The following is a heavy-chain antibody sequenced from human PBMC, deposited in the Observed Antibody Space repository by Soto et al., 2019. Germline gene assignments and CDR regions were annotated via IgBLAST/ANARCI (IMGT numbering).Heavy chain of an antibody. V-gene: IGHV3-30*18. CDR3: AKDMVARLGATIGMDV. D-gene: IGHD1-26*01. J-gene: IGHJ6*02. CDR1: RFIFSNYG. CDR2: ISYDGSNK. Sequence: QTGGSLRLSCVASRFIFSNYGMHWVRQAPAKGLEWVAFISYDGSNKYYADSVMGRFTISRDNSKNTLYLQMSSLRAEDTAVYYCAKDMVARLGATIGMDVLGQGTTGIFSS.